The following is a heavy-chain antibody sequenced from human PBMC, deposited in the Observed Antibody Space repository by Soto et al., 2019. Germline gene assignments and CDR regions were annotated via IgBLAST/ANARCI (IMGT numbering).Heavy chain of an antibody. Sequence: QVQLAQSGAEVKKSGSSVKVSCKASGDTFRNYVIGWVRQAPGQGLEWMGNIFPSLGSRNYAQQLRDRLTISADESASTAYLDLSSLRSDDTAVYYCTTETIAPMATGGPARFWGQGTVVTVSS. J-gene: IGHJ4*02. CDR1: GDTFRNYV. CDR2: IFPSLGSR. D-gene: IGHD2-8*02. V-gene: IGHV1-69*11. CDR3: TTETIAPMATGGPARF.